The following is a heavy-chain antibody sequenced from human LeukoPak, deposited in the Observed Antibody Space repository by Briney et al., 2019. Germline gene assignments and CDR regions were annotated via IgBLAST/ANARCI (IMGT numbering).Heavy chain of an antibody. D-gene: IGHD3-10*01. CDR2: IYDSGST. CDR1: GGSIRDYY. CDR3: ARELVRGVIGAFDI. Sequence: ETLSLTGTDAGGSIRDYYLSWIRQPPGKGVEWIGDIYDSGSTNYNRSLKSRVTISVDTSKKYLSLKLSSLTAADTAVYYCARELVRGVIGAFDIWGQGTMVTVSS. V-gene: IGHV4-59*01. J-gene: IGHJ3*02.